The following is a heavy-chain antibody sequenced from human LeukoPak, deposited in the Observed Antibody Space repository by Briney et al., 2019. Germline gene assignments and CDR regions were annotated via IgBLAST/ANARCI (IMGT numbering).Heavy chain of an antibody. J-gene: IGHJ4*02. CDR1: GFSFSSYA. Sequence: GGSLRLSCAASGFSFSSYAMTWVRQAPGKGLEWVANIKQDGSEKYYVDSVKGRFTISRDNAKNSLYLQMNSLRAEDTAVYYCARDRGSSGWYEFDYWGQGTLVTVSS. V-gene: IGHV3-7*01. CDR3: ARDRGSSGWYEFDY. CDR2: IKQDGSEK. D-gene: IGHD6-19*01.